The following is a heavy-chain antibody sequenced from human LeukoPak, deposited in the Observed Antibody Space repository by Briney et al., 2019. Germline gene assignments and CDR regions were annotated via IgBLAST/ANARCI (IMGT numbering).Heavy chain of an antibody. CDR2: INPSGGGT. CDR3: ARDLQGYDILTGYNTYFDY. V-gene: IGHV1-46*01. CDR1: GYTFTSYY. D-gene: IGHD3-9*01. Sequence: ASVKVSCKASGYTFTSYYMHWVRQAPGQGLEWMGIINPSGGGTSYAQKFQGRVTMTRDTSTSTVYMELSSLRSEDTAVYYCARDLQGYDILTGYNTYFDYWGQGTLVTVSS. J-gene: IGHJ4*02.